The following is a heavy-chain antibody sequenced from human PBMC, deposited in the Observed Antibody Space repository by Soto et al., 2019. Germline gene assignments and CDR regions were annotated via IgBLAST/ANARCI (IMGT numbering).Heavy chain of an antibody. CDR1: GYTFTAYA. CDR2: INPGNGNT. CDR3: ARSAISPYGGLIGPFDY. J-gene: IGHJ4*02. D-gene: IGHD3-16*02. V-gene: IGHV1-3*05. Sequence: QVQLVQSGGEERKPGASVRLSCEASGYTFTAYALHWLRQAPGQSLEWMAWINPGNGNTKYSLKFLGRVSITKDTSATKAYLELGSLKSEDTAVYYCARSAISPYGGLIGPFDYWGQGDLVTVSS.